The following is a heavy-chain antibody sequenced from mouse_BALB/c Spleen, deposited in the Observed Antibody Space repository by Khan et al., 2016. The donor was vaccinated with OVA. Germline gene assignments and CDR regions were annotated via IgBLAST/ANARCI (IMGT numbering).Heavy chain of an antibody. CDR1: GFNIKDTY. J-gene: IGHJ3*01. Sequence: VQLQQSGAELVKPGASVKLSCTASGFNIKDTYMHWVKQRPEQGLEWIGRIDPLIGDTQYDPNFQAKATITADTSSNTAYLQLSSLTSEDSAVYYWARPNWVVCWGQGTLVTVAA. V-gene: IGHV14-3*02. CDR2: IDPLIGDT. CDR3: ARPNWVVC.